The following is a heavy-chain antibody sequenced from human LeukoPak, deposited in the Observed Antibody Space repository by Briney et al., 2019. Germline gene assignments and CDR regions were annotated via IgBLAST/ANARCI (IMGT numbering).Heavy chain of an antibody. V-gene: IGHV1-8*03. Sequence: ASVKVSCKASGYTFTSYDINWVRQATGQGLEWMGWMNPNSGNTGYAQKFQGRVTITRNTSISTAYMELSSLRSEGTAVYYCARGDHIAVAGRDWFDPWGQGTLVTVSS. D-gene: IGHD6-19*01. CDR1: GYTFTSYD. J-gene: IGHJ5*02. CDR3: ARGDHIAVAGRDWFDP. CDR2: MNPNSGNT.